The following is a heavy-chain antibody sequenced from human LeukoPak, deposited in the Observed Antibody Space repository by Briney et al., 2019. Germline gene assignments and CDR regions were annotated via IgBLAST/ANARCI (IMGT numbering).Heavy chain of an antibody. CDR1: GGSISSHY. V-gene: IGHV4-4*07. CDR2: ISTNGNT. Sequence: PSETLSLTCTVSGGSISSHYWSWIRRPAGKGLEWIGRISTNGNTNYSPSLNSRVTMSLDTSKNQFSLELTSVTAADTAVYYCAREGSDFWGQGTLVTVSS. D-gene: IGHD3-10*01. CDR3: AREGSDF. J-gene: IGHJ4*02.